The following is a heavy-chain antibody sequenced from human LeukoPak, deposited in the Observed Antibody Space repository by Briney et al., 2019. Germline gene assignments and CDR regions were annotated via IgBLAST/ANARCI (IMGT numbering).Heavy chain of an antibody. CDR2: IYYSGST. V-gene: IGHV4-39*07. CDR1: GASISSSSYY. CDR3: ARPNIRYCSGGACSNDGSDY. Sequence: PSETLSLTCTVSGASISSSSYYWGWIRQPPGKGLEWIGSIYYSGSTYYSPSLKSRVTISVDTSKNQFSLKLSSVTAADTAVYYCARPNIRYCSGGACSNDGSDYWGQGTLVTVSS. J-gene: IGHJ4*02. D-gene: IGHD2-15*01.